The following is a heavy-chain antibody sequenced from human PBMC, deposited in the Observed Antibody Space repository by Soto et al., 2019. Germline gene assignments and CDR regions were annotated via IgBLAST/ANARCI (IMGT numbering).Heavy chain of an antibody. V-gene: IGHV1-2*02. D-gene: IGHD1-26*01. CDR2: INPNSGGT. J-gene: IGHJ6*02. CDR1: GYPFTGYY. Sequence: GASVKGSCTASGYPFTGYYMHWVRHAPGQGLEWMGWINPNSGGTNYAQKFQGRVTMTRDTSISTAYMELSRLRSDDTAVYYGARSGGRSWRQLNGRYYYYGMDVWGQGTTVTV. CDR3: ARSGGRSWRQLNGRYYYYGMDV.